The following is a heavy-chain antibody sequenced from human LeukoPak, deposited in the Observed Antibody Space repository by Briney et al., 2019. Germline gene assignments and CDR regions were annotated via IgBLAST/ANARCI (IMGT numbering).Heavy chain of an antibody. CDR3: ARAEDKYYFDY. V-gene: IGHV4-59*01. J-gene: IGHJ4*02. CDR1: GGSISSYY. CDR2: IYYSGST. Sequence: PSETLSLTCTVSGGSISSYYWSWIRQPPGKGLEWIGYIYYSGSTNYNASLKSRVTISVDTSKNQFSLKLSSVTAADTAVYYCARAEDKYYFDYWGQGTLVTVSS.